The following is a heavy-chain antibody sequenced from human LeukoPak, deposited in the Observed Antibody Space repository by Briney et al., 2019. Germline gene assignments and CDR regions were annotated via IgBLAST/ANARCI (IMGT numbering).Heavy chain of an antibody. V-gene: IGHV1-2*02. D-gene: IGHD6-13*01. CDR2: INPNSGGT. CDR1: GYTFTSYY. J-gene: IGHJ5*02. Sequence: GASVKVSCKASGYTFTSYYMHWVRQAPGQGLEWMGWINPNSGGTNYAQKFQGRVTMTRDTSISTAYMELSRLRSDDTAVYYCARGGLVTAAGHWFDPWGQGTLVTVSS. CDR3: ARGGLVTAAGHWFDP.